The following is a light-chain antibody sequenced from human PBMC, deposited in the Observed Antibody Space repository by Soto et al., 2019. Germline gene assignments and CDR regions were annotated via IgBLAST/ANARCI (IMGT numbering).Light chain of an antibody. CDR2: GAS. V-gene: IGKV3-15*01. CDR1: QSVSSN. Sequence: EIVMTQSPATLSVSPGERGTLSCRASQSVSSNLAWYQQKPGQAPRLLIYGASTRATGIPARFSGSRSGTDFTLTISSRQSEDFAVYYCQQYNNWPWTFGQGTKVEIK. J-gene: IGKJ1*01. CDR3: QQYNNWPWT.